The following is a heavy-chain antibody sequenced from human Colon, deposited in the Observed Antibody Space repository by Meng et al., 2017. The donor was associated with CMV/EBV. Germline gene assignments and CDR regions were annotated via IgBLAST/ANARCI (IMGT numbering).Heavy chain of an antibody. CDR1: GFTVSNNY. CDR3: AKSTVVNVGGF. Sequence: GESLKISCVGSGFTVSNNYMSWVRQAPGRGLEWVSITYGSTDRSFADSTYYADSVKGRFTISRDNFKNTLSLQMNSLKPEDTAVYYCAKSTVVNVGGFWGRGTLVTVSS. D-gene: IGHD4-23*01. CDR2: TYGSTDR. V-gene: IGHV3-66*03. J-gene: IGHJ4*02.